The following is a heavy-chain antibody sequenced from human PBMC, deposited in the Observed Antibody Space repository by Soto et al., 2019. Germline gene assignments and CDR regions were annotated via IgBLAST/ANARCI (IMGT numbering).Heavy chain of an antibody. Sequence: GWSLRLSCAASGFTFSSHGMHWVRQAPGKGLEWVAAIWYDGNNKNYADFVKGRFTISRDNSKNTLSLQMNSLRVEDTGVYYCARAHQHLEPFDYWGQGALVRVS. J-gene: IGHJ4*02. V-gene: IGHV3-33*01. CDR3: ARAHQHLEPFDY. CDR1: GFTFSSHG. D-gene: IGHD1-1*01. CDR2: IWYDGNNK.